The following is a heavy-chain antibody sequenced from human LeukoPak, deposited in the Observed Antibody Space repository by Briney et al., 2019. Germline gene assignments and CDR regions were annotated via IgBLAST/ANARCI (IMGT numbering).Heavy chain of an antibody. Sequence: GASVKVSCKASGYNYRDYYIHWVRHAPGQGLEWVGWINPQSGGTRYAPRFQGRVTMSSDTSINTAYMELRRLTSDDTAVFYCARVYRLYESTYPAAYDIWGQGTGVTASS. CDR1: GYNYRDYY. J-gene: IGHJ3*02. V-gene: IGHV1-2*02. CDR2: INPQSGGT. CDR3: ARVYRLYESTYPAAYDI. D-gene: IGHD3-16*01.